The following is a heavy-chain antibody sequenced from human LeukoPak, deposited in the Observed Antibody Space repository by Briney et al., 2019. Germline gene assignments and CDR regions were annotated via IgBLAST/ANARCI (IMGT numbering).Heavy chain of an antibody. CDR2: ISWNSGSI. CDR3: AKQYYYDSSGYSDAFDI. J-gene: IGHJ3*02. D-gene: IGHD3-22*01. V-gene: IGHV3-9*01. CDR1: GFTFDDYA. Sequence: PGRSLRLSCAASGFTFDDYAMHWVRQAPGKGLEWVSGISWNSGSIGYADSVKGRFTISRDNAKNSLYLQMNSLRAEDTALYYCAKQYYYDSSGYSDAFDIWGQGTMVTVSS.